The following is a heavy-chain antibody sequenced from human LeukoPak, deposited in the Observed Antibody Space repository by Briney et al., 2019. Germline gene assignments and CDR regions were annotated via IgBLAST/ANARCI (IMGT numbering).Heavy chain of an antibody. J-gene: IGHJ6*03. V-gene: IGHV4-59*01. Sequence: PSETLSLTCTVSGGSISSYYWSWIRQPPGKGLEWIAYIYYSGRIKYNPSLNSRATISLDTSKNQVSLRLSAVTAADTATYYCARSSANWYPNYMDVWGKGATVTVSS. D-gene: IGHD2-2*01. CDR3: ARSSANWYPNYMDV. CDR1: GGSISSYY. CDR2: IYYSGRI.